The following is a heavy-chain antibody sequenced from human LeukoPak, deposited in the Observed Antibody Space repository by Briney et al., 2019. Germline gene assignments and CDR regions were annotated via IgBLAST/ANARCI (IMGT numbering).Heavy chain of an antibody. CDR2: IYFSEDT. J-gene: IGHJ4*02. Sequence: SETLSLTCTVSGGSIRTGDYYWSWIRQPPGKGLEWIGNIYFSEDTSYNPSLKSRLTISLDTSKNQFSLTLTSVTAADTAFYYCARRNFYYYGSGTYPARFDYWGQGILATVSS. CDR3: ARRNFYYYGSGTYPARFDY. V-gene: IGHV4-30-4*01. D-gene: IGHD3-10*01. CDR1: GGSIRTGDYY.